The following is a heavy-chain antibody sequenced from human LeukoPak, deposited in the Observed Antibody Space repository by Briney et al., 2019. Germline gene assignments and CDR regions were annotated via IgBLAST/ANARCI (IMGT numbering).Heavy chain of an antibody. Sequence: PSETLSLTCAVYGGSFSGDYWSWIRQPPGKGLEWIGEINHSGSTNYNPSLKSRVTISVDTSKNQFSLKLSSVTAADTAVYYCARVGSSGWYGWFDPWDQGTLVTVSS. J-gene: IGHJ5*02. V-gene: IGHV4-34*01. CDR1: GGSFSGDY. CDR2: INHSGST. CDR3: ARVGSSGWYGWFDP. D-gene: IGHD6-19*01.